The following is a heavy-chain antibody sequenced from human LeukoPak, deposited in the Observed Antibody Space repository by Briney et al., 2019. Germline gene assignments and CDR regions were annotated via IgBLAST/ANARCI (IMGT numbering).Heavy chain of an antibody. CDR1: GYSFTSYW. CDR2: IYPGDSDT. V-gene: IGHV5-51*01. CDR3: ARVAVGALDAFDI. J-gene: IGHJ3*02. D-gene: IGHD1-26*01. Sequence: GESLKISCKGSGYSFTSYWIGWVRQMPGKGLEWMGIIYPGDSDTRYSPSFQGQVTISADKSISTAHLQWSSLKASDTAIYYCARVAVGALDAFDIWGQGTLVTVSS.